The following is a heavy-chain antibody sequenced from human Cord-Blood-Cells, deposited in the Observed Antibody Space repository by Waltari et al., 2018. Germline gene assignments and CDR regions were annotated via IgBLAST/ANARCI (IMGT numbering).Heavy chain of an antibody. J-gene: IGHJ3*02. CDR3: ARAHNYYDSSGYSWDAFDI. CDR1: GYSFTSYW. V-gene: IGHV5-51*01. Sequence: EVQLVQSGAEVKKPGESLKIYCKGSGYSFTSYWIGWVCQVPGNGLEWMGIIYPGDSDTRYSPSFQGQVTISADKSISTAYLQWSSLKASDTAMYYCARAHNYYDSSGYSWDAFDIWGQGTMVTVSS. CDR2: IYPGDSDT. D-gene: IGHD3-22*01.